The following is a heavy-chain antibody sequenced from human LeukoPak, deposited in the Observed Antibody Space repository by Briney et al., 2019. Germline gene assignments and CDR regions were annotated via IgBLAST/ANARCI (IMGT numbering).Heavy chain of an antibody. CDR1: GFTFSSYA. D-gene: IGHD5/OR15-5a*01. J-gene: IGHJ4*02. CDR2: ISYDGSNK. V-gene: IGHV3-30*04. CDR3: ARNPPLSVPDYYFDY. Sequence: GGSLRLSCAASGFTFSSYAMHWVRQAPGKGLEWVAIISYDGSNKYYADSVKGRFTISRDNSKNTLYLQMNSLRAEDTAVYYCARNPPLSVPDYYFDYWGQGTLVTVSS.